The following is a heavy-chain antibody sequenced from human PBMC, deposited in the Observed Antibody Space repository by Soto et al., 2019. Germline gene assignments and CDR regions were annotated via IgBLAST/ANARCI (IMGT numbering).Heavy chain of an antibody. D-gene: IGHD2-2*01. CDR1: GGTFSSYA. J-gene: IGHJ6*02. Sequence: QVQLVQSGAEVKKPGSSVKVSCKASGGTFSSYAISWVRQAPGQGLEWRGGIIPISGTANYAQKFQGRVTITADESTSTAYMELSSVRSEDTAVYYCARSQGSSTSLEIYYYYYYGMDVWGQGTTVTVSS. CDR3: ARSQGSSTSLEIYYYYYYGMDV. V-gene: IGHV1-69*01. CDR2: IIPISGTA.